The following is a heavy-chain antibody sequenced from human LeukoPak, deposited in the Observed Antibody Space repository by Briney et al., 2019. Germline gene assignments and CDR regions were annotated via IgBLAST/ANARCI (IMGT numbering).Heavy chain of an antibody. CDR1: GYTFTGYY. Sequence: ASVKVSCKVSGYTFTGYYLHWVRQAPGQGLEWMGRINPSSGGTNYAQKFQGRVTMTRDTSINTAYLDLSSLRSDDTAVYYCARDRRYYDTCGTVYYDAMDVWGQGTTVTVSS. D-gene: IGHD3-22*01. CDR2: INPSSGGT. CDR3: ARDRRYYDTCGTVYYDAMDV. V-gene: IGHV1-2*06. J-gene: IGHJ6*02.